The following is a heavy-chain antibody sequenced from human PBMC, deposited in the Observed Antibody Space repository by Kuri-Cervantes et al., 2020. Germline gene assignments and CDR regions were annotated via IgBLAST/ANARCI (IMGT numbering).Heavy chain of an antibody. D-gene: IGHD6-13*01. CDR1: GGSISSGGYY. CDR2: IYYSGGT. Sequence: SETLSLTCTVSGGSISSGGYYWSWIRQHPGKGLEWIGYIYYSGGTYYNPSLKSRVTISVDTSKNQFSLKLSSVTAADTAVYYCATSPQFLVAAAGNGLLYYGMDVWGQGTTVTVSS. J-gene: IGHJ6*02. V-gene: IGHV4-31*03. CDR3: ATSPQFLVAAAGNGLLYYGMDV.